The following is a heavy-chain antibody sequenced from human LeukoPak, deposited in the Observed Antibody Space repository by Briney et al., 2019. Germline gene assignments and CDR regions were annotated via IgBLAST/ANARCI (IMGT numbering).Heavy chain of an antibody. CDR1: GFSVSNYY. CDR3: AKSLQMVRGGGYYFDY. V-gene: IGHV3-23*01. Sequence: GGSLRLSCAASGFSVSNYYMSWVRQAPGKGLEWVSAISGSGGSTYYADSVKGRFTISRDNSKNTLYLQMNSLRAEDTAVYYCAKSLQMVRGGGYYFDYWGQGTLVTVSS. CDR2: ISGSGGST. D-gene: IGHD3-10*01. J-gene: IGHJ4*02.